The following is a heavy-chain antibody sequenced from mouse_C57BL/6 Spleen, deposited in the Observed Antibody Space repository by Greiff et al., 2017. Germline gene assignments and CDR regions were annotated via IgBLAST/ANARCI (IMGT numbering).Heavy chain of an antibody. V-gene: IGHV5-16*01. Sequence: EVQLVESEGGLVQPGSSMKHSCTASGFTFSDYYMAWVRQVPEKGLEWVANINCDGSSTYYLDSLKSRFIISRDNAKNILYLQMSSLKSEDTATYYGARAGYGNDYVDYWGQGTTLTVSS. J-gene: IGHJ2*01. D-gene: IGHD2-14*01. CDR2: INCDGSST. CDR1: GFTFSDYY. CDR3: ARAGYGNDYVDY.